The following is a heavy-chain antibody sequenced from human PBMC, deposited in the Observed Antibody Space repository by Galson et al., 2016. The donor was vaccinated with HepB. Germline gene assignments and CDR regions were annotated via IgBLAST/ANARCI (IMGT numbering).Heavy chain of an antibody. CDR2: IKQDGSEK. J-gene: IGHJ4*02. D-gene: IGHD5-12*01. Sequence: SLRLSCAASGFTFSDYYMTWIRQAPGKGLEWVANIKQDGSEKYYVDSVKGRFTISRDNAKNSLYLQMNNLKTEDTAVYYCGTRRGYGGDDFRPFDYWGRGTQVTVSS. V-gene: IGHV3-7*03. CDR1: GFTFSDYY. CDR3: GTRRGYGGDDFRPFDY.